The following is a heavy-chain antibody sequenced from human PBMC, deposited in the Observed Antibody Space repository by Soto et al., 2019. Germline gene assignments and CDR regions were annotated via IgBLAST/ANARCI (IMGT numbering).Heavy chain of an antibody. Sequence: EAQLVESGGRLVQPGGSLRLSCAASGFTVSTKYMSWVRQAPGKGLEWVSVIYSGGSTFYADSVRGRFTISRDNSKNAVNLQMNSLRAEDTAVYYGSRDPWAADYCGQGTLVTVS. CDR1: GFTVSTKY. CDR3: SRDPWAADY. J-gene: IGHJ4*02. CDR2: IYSGGST. V-gene: IGHV3-66*01. D-gene: IGHD3-16*01.